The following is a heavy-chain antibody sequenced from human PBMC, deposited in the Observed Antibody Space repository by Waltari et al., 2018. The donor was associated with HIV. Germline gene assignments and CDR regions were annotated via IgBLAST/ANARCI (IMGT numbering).Heavy chain of an antibody. CDR1: GGSFSGYY. Sequence: QVQLQQWGAGLLKPSETLSLTCAVYGGSFSGYYWSWIRPPPGKGLEWMGEINHSGSTNYNPSLKSRVTISVDTSKNQFSLKLSSVTAADTAVYYCARKGIVVVPAAIEPYYFDYWGQGTLVTVSS. CDR2: INHSGST. V-gene: IGHV4-34*01. J-gene: IGHJ4*02. CDR3: ARKGIVVVPAAIEPYYFDY. D-gene: IGHD2-2*02.